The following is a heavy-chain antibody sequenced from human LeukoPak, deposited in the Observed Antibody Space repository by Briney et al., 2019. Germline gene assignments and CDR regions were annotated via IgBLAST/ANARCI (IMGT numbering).Heavy chain of an antibody. Sequence: PSETLSLTCAVSGGSITRGSYYWTWIRQPAGKALEWIGHVFTSGNTYYNPSLKGRVTISIETSKSQFSLNLNSVTAADTAVYYCARGTGSLFYWGHGILVTVSS. CDR3: ARGTGSLFY. D-gene: IGHD3-10*01. CDR2: VFTSGNT. CDR1: GGSITRGSYY. V-gene: IGHV4-61*09. J-gene: IGHJ4*01.